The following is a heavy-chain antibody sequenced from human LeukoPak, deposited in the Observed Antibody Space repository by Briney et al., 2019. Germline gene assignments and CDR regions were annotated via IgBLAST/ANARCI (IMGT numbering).Heavy chain of an antibody. V-gene: IGHV3-30*03. CDR2: ISYDGSNK. Sequence: GSLRLSCAASGFTFSSYGMHWVRQAPGKGLEWVAVISYDGSNKYYADSVKGRFTISRDNSKNTLYLQMNSLRAEDTAVYYCATIVVVVAATPGLAFDIWGQGTMVTVSS. J-gene: IGHJ3*02. CDR1: GFTFSSYG. D-gene: IGHD2-15*01. CDR3: ATIVVVVAATPGLAFDI.